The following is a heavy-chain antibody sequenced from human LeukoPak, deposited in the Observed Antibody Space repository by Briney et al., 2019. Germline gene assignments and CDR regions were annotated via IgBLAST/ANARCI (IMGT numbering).Heavy chain of an antibody. D-gene: IGHD2-21*01. V-gene: IGHV1-24*01. CDR1: GYSLTDLA. Sequence: ASVKVSCKVSGYSLTDLAMHWVRQAPGTGLEWMGGFDPVEGETIYAQKFQGRVTMTEDTSTDTAYMELSSLRSEDTAMYYCARFQNWFDPWGQGTLVTVSS. J-gene: IGHJ5*02. CDR2: FDPVEGET. CDR3: ARFQNWFDP.